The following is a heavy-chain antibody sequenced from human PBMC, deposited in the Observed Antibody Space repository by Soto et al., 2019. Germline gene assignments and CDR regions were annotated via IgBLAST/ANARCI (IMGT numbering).Heavy chain of an antibody. CDR1: GFTFSDYY. V-gene: IGHV3-11*01. Sequence: QVPLVESGGGLVKPGGSLRLSCAASGFTFSDYYMSWIRQAPGKGLEWVSYISSSGSTIYYADSVKGRFTISRDNANNSLYLQTNSLRAEDTAVYYCARDVDTVTTFAEYFQHWGQGTLVTVSS. J-gene: IGHJ1*01. CDR3: ARDVDTVTTFAEYFQH. CDR2: ISSSGSTI. D-gene: IGHD4-17*01.